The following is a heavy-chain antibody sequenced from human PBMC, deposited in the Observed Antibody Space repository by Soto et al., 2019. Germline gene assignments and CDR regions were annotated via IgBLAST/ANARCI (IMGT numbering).Heavy chain of an antibody. CDR3: TRGSYQFEY. J-gene: IGHJ4*01. Sequence: GGSLRLSCIVSGFAFGDYDMTWFRQAPGKGLEWVTSVRTKTSGGATRYAASVEGRFTVSRDDSKSIAYLQMNSLKTEDTAVYYCTRGSYQFEYWG. CDR2: VRTKTSGGAT. V-gene: IGHV3-49*03. D-gene: IGHD1-26*01. CDR1: GFAFGDYD.